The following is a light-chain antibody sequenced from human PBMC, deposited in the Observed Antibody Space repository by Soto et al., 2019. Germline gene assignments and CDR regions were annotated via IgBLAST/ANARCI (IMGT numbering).Light chain of an antibody. CDR3: QQYDNLPRT. V-gene: IGKV1-33*01. CDR2: DAS. Sequence: DIQMTQSPSSLSASLGFRVTITFQSSQDISKYLNWYQQKPGKAPKLLIYDASNLETGVPSRFSGSGSGTDFTFTISSLQPEDIATYYCQQYDNLPRTFGGGTKVDIK. CDR1: QDISKY. J-gene: IGKJ4*01.